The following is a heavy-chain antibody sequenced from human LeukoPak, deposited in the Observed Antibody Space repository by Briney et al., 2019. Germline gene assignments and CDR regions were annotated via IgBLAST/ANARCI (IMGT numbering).Heavy chain of an antibody. CDR1: GFTFSDYA. V-gene: IGHV3-64*01. J-gene: IGHJ3*02. CDR2: ICSIGGST. Sequence: GGSLSLSCAVSGFTFSDYAMHWVRQAPGRGLEYVSAICSIGGSTYYANSVKGRFTISRDNSKNTLYLQMNSLRAEDTAVYYCARYCSSTSWYKVMNAFDIWGQGTMVTVSS. CDR3: ARYCSSTSWYKVMNAFDI. D-gene: IGHD2-2*02.